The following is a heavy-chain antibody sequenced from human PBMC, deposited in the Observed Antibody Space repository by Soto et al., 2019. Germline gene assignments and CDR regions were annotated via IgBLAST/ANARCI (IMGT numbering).Heavy chain of an antibody. CDR2: ISAYNGNT. Sequence: ASVKVSCKASGYTFTSYGISWVRQAPGQGLEWMGWISAYNGNTNYAQKLQGRVTMTTDTSTSTAYMELRSLRSDDTAVYYCARKRRPRLTGYGVDLNWFDPWGQGTLVTVSS. V-gene: IGHV1-18*01. CDR1: GYTFTSYG. D-gene: IGHD5-12*01. CDR3: ARKRRPRLTGYGVDLNWFDP. J-gene: IGHJ5*02.